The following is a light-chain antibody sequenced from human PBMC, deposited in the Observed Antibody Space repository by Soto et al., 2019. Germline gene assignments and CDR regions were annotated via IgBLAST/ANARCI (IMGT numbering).Light chain of an antibody. CDR2: AAS. CDR1: QSLSSY. Sequence: DIQMTQSPSSLSASVGDRVTITCRASQSLSSYLNWYQQKPGQAPKLLIYAASSLQSVVPSRFSGSGAGTDFTLAISSLQPEDFATYYCQQSYSTPENTFGQGTKLEIK. CDR3: QQSYSTPENT. V-gene: IGKV1-39*01. J-gene: IGKJ2*01.